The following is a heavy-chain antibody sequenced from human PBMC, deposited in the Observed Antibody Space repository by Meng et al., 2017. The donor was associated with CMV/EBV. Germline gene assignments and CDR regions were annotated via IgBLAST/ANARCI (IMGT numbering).Heavy chain of an antibody. CDR2: VWYDGSNK. V-gene: IGHV3-33*06. CDR3: AKNLVVPVATPYYYYGMDV. J-gene: IGHJ6*02. D-gene: IGHD2-2*01. CDR1: GFTFSSYA. Sequence: GSLRLSCAASGFTFSSYAMHWVRQAPGKGLEWVAVVWYDGSNKYYADSVKGRFTISRDNSKNTLYLQMNSLRAEDTGVYYCAKNLVVPVATPYYYYGMDVWGQGTTVTVSS.